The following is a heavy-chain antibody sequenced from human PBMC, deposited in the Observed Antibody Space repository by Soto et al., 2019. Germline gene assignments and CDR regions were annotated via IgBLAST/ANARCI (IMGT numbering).Heavy chain of an antibody. CDR2: VYYTGST. V-gene: IGHV4-59*01. Sequence: LSLTCRVSGGSMSGYYWSWTRQAPGKGLEWIGYVYYTGSTSYNPSLQSRVTISVDTSNKQFSLSLRLVTAADTAVYFCARSIAVPSSHIDHWGQGIRVTVSS. CDR1: GGSMSGYY. CDR3: ARSIAVPSSHIDH. J-gene: IGHJ4*02. D-gene: IGHD6-6*01.